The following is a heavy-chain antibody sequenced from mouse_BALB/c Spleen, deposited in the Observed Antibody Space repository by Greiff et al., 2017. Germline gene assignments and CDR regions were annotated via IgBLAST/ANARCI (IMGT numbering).Heavy chain of an antibody. CDR3: ARVLGRGYFDY. CDR1: GYSITSGYY. V-gene: IGHV3-6*02. D-gene: IGHD4-1*01. J-gene: IGHJ2*01. CDR2: ISYDGSN. Sequence: EVQLVESGPGLVKPSQSLSLTCSVTGYSITSGYYWNWIRQFPGNKLEWMGYISYDGSNNYNPSLKNRISITRDTSKNQFFLKLNSVTTEDTATYYCARVLGRGYFDYWGQGTTLTVSS.